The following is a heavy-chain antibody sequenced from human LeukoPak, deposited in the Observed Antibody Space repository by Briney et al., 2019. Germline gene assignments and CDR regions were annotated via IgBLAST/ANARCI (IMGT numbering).Heavy chain of an antibody. D-gene: IGHD6-13*01. V-gene: IGHV4-59*01. CDR1: GGPISSYY. CDR2: IYYSGST. CDR3: ARDGPGSSVDY. Sequence: PSETLSLTCTVSGGPISSYYWSWIRQPPGKGLEWIGYIYYSGSTNYNPSLKSRVTISVDTSKNQFSLKLSSVTAADTAVYYCARDGPGSSVDYWGQGTLVTVSS. J-gene: IGHJ4*02.